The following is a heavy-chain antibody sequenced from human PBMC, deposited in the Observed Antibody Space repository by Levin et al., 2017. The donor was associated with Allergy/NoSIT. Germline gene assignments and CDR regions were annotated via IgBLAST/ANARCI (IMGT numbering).Heavy chain of an antibody. CDR2: IIPMFGKA. J-gene: IGHJ3*01. CDR1: GGTLSNNA. D-gene: IGHD6-13*01. V-gene: IGHV1-69*06. CDR3: ARDGERKGSWADEAGEG. Sequence: ASVKVSCKASGGTLSNNAISWVRQAPGQGLEWMGGIIPMFGKATYAQQFQGRVTITADKSTSTAYMQLSGLRSEDTAVYFCARDGERKGSWADEAGEGWGEGTVVAVSS.